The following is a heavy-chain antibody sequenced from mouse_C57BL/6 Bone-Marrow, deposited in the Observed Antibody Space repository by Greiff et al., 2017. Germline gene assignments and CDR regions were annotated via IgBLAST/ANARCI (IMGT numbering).Heavy chain of an antibody. J-gene: IGHJ2*01. CDR2: IYPGAGDT. D-gene: IGHD1-1*01. Sequence: QVQLQQSGPELVKPGASVKISCKASGYAFSSSWMNWVKQRPGKGLEWIGRIYPGAGDTNYNGKFKGKATLTADKSSSTAYMQLGSLTSEYSAVYFCLITTVVATSDYWGPGTTLTVSS. CDR3: LITTVVATSDY. CDR1: GYAFSSSW. V-gene: IGHV1-82*01.